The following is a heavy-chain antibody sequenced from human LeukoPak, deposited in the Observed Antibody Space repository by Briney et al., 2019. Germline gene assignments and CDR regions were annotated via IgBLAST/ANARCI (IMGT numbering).Heavy chain of an antibody. D-gene: IGHD6-13*01. V-gene: IGHV3-64*01. Sequence: GGSLRLSCAASGFTFSSYAMHWVRQAPGKGLEYVSAISSNGGSTYYANSVKGRFTISRDNSKNTLYLQMGSLRAEDMAVYYCARGRSWTCYYYGMDVWGQGTTVTVSS. J-gene: IGHJ6*02. CDR3: ARGRSWTCYYYGMDV. CDR2: ISSNGGST. CDR1: GFTFSSYA.